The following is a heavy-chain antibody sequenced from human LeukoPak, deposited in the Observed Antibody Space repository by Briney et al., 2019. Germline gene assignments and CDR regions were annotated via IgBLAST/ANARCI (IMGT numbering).Heavy chain of an antibody. Sequence: SETLSLTCAVSGGSISSGNWCSWVRQPPGKGLVWIGEINRSGSTTYNPSLKSRVTISVDTSKNQFSLNLSSVTAADTALYYCARRHYGSGNIDSWGQGTLVTVSS. CDR2: INRSGST. J-gene: IGHJ4*02. V-gene: IGHV4-4*02. CDR1: GGSISSGNW. CDR3: ARRHYGSGNIDS. D-gene: IGHD3-10*01.